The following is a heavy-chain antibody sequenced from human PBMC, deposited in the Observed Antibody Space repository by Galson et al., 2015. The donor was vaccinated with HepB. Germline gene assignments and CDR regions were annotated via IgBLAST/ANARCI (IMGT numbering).Heavy chain of an antibody. CDR2: IHTSGDRT. Sequence: SLRLSCAASGFTFSSFSMHWVRQAPGKGLEWVSNIHTSGDRTYYADPVEGRFTISRDDSKNTLYLQMNSLRAEDTAIYYCAKDFNWPEGSWGQGTLVTVSS. D-gene: IGHD3-9*01. CDR1: GFTFSSFS. J-gene: IGHJ5*02. V-gene: IGHV3-23*01. CDR3: AKDFNWPEGS.